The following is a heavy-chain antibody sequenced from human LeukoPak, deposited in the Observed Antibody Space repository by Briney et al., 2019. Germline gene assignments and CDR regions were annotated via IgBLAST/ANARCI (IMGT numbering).Heavy chain of an antibody. CDR2: ISGLGGST. J-gene: IGHJ4*02. CDR1: GVTLSSYA. D-gene: IGHD4-17*01. CDR3: ARDDYGETFDY. V-gene: IGHV3-23*01. Sequence: GGSLRLFRAASGVTLSSYAMSWVRQAPGTGLEWVSAISGLGGSTYFADSVKGRFTISRDNSKNTLYLQMNSLRAEDTAVYYCARDDYGETFDYWGQGTLVTVSS.